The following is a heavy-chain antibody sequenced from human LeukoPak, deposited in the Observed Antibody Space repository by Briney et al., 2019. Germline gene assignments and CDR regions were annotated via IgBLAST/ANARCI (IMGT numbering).Heavy chain of an antibody. CDR3: ARDMRSSSFYYYYGMDV. J-gene: IGHJ6*02. CDR2: IYTSGST. V-gene: IGHV4-4*07. CDR1: GGSISSYY. Sequence: PSETLSLTCTVYGGSISSYYWSWNRQPAGKGLEWIGRIYTSGSTNYNPSLKSRVTMSVDTSKNQFSLKLSSVTAADTAVYYCARDMRSSSFYYYYGMDVWGQGSTVTVSS. D-gene: IGHD6-6*01.